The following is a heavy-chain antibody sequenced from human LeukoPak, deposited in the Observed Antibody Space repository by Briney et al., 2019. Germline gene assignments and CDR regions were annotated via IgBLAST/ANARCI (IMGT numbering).Heavy chain of an antibody. CDR2: IWYDGIKM. J-gene: IGHJ4*02. CDR3: EKDISDYTGGFDY. CDR1: GFTFSAYG. V-gene: IGHV3-33*06. D-gene: IGHD4-11*01. Sequence: GGSLRLSCAASGFTFSAYGMHWVRQAPGKGLEWVAVIWYDGIKMYYADSVKGRFTISRDNSKNTLYLQMNSLRAEDTAVYYCEKDISDYTGGFDYWGQGTLVTVSS.